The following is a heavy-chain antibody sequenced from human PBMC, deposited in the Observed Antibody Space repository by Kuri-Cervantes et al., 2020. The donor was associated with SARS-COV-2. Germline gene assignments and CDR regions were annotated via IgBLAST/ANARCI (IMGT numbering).Heavy chain of an antibody. CDR3: AWGWYYYDSSGYYTPWDFDY. CDR2: ISYDGSNK. D-gene: IGHD3-22*01. Sequence: GGSLRLSCAASGFTFSSYSMNWIRRAPGKGLEWVAVISYDGSNKYYADSVKGRFTISRDNSKNTLYLQMNSLRAEDTAVYYCAWGWYYYDSSGYYTPWDFDYWGQGTLVTVSS. J-gene: IGHJ4*02. V-gene: IGHV3-30*03. CDR1: GFTFSSYS.